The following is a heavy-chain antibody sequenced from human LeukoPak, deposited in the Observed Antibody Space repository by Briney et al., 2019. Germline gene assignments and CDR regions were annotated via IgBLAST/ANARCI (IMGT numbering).Heavy chain of an antibody. D-gene: IGHD6-13*01. V-gene: IGHV1-24*01. CDR1: GYTLTELS. CDR2: FDPEDGEA. Sequence: ASVKVSCKVSGYTLTELSMHWVRQAPGKGLEWMGGFDPEDGEAIYAQKFQGRVTMTEDTSTDTAYMELSSLRSEDTAVYYCATPGTAAGLYYFDYWGQGTLVTVSS. CDR3: ATPGTAAGLYYFDY. J-gene: IGHJ4*02.